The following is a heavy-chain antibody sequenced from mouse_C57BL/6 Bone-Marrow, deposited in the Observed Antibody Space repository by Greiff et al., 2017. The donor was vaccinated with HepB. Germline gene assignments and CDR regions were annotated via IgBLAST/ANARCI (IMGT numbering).Heavy chain of an antibody. CDR1: GYTFTSYW. V-gene: IGHV1-53*01. Sequence: QVQLQQSGTELVKPGASVKLSCKASGYTFTSYWMHWVKQRPGQGLEWIGNINPSNGGTNYNEKFKSKATLTVDKSSSTAYMQLSSLTSEDSAVDYCARRIRYGSSYWYFDVWGTGTTVTVSS. CDR3: ARRIRYGSSYWYFDV. J-gene: IGHJ1*03. D-gene: IGHD1-1*01. CDR2: INPSNGGT.